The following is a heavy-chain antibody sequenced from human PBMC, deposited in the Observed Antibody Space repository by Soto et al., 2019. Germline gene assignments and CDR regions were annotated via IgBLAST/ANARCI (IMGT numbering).Heavy chain of an antibody. D-gene: IGHD2-15*01. Sequence: QVQLVQSGTEVKKPEASVKVSCKASGYTFTSYAIHWVRQAPGQRLEWMGWINAGNGNTQYSQKFQGRVTITRDTSASTAYMELSSLRSEDTAVYYCARDRSHCGGRSCTPTWFDPWGQGPLVTVYS. V-gene: IGHV1-3*01. J-gene: IGHJ5*02. CDR1: GYTFTSYA. CDR2: INAGNGNT. CDR3: ARDRSHCGGRSCTPTWFDP.